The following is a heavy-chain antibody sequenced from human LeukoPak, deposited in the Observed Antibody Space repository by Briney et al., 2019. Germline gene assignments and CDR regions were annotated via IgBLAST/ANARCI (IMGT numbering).Heavy chain of an antibody. CDR2: ISSSGSTI. D-gene: IGHD5-24*01. V-gene: IGHV3-11*01. CDR1: VFTFSDYY. J-gene: IGHJ6*02. CDR3: ARSQRRYYYYYGMDV. Sequence: GGSLRLPCAASVFTFSDYYMSWIRQAPGKGLEWVSYISSSGSTIYYADSVKGRFTISRDNAKNSLYLQMNSLRAEDTAVYYCARSQRRYYYYYGMDVWGQGTTVTVSS.